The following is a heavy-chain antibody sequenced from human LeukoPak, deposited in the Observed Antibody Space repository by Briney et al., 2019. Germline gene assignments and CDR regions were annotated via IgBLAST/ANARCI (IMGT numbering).Heavy chain of an antibody. CDR1: GFTFSTYA. J-gene: IGHJ4*02. V-gene: IGHV3-23*01. CDR3: AKDHPSGYYFDY. Sequence: GGSLRLSCAASGFTFSTYAMSWVRQAPGKGLEWVSAVSGSGGSTFNADSVKGRFTISRDNSKNTLFLQMNSLRAEDTAIYYCAKDHPSGYYFDYWGQGTLVTVSS. CDR2: VSGSGGST. D-gene: IGHD1-14*01.